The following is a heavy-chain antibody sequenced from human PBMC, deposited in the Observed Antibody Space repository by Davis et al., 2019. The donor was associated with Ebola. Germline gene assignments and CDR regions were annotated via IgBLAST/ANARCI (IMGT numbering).Heavy chain of an antibody. Sequence: AASVKVSCKASGDTFNNYDISWVRQAPGQGLEWMGGIIPIHDTANYAQKFQDRVTITADKSTSTAYMELSSLRSEDTAVYYCAREIGGDDAFDIWGQGTMVTVSS. V-gene: IGHV1-69*10. CDR3: AREIGGDDAFDI. D-gene: IGHD2-21*01. CDR1: GDTFNNYD. CDR2: IIPIHDTA. J-gene: IGHJ3*02.